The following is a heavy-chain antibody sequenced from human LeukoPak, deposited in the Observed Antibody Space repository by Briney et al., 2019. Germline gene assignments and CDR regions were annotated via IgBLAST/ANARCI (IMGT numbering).Heavy chain of an antibody. V-gene: IGHV3-23*01. CDR1: GFTFSSYA. CDR3: AKGHSSGWSHNFDY. D-gene: IGHD6-19*01. Sequence: PGGSLRLSCAASGFTFSSYAMSWVRRAPGKGLEWVSGISGSGGSTYYVDSVKGRFTISRDNSKNTLYLQMNSLRAEDTAVYYCAKGHSSGWSHNFDYWGQGTLVTVSS. J-gene: IGHJ4*02. CDR2: ISGSGGST.